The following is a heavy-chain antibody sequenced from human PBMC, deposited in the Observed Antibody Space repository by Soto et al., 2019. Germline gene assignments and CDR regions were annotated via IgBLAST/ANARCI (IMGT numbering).Heavy chain of an antibody. D-gene: IGHD6-13*01. CDR1: GGSISSYY. Sequence: SETLSLTCTVSGGSISSYYWSWIRQPPGKGLEWIGYIYYSGSTNYNPSLKSRVTISVDTSKNQLSLKLSSVTAADTAVYYCARHSSSSWSYFDYWGQGTLVTVSS. J-gene: IGHJ4*02. V-gene: IGHV4-59*08. CDR3: ARHSSSSWSYFDY. CDR2: IYYSGST.